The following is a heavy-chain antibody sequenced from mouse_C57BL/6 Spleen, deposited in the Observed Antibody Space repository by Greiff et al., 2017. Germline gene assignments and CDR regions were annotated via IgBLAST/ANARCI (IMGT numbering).Heavy chain of an antibody. Sequence: QVQLQQSGAGLVRPGASVTLSCKASGYTFTDYEMHWVKQTPVHGLEWIGAIDPETGGTAYNQKFKGKAILTADKSSSTVYMELRSLTSEDSAVYYCTSFDCGSSFALDYWGQGTSVTVSS. CDR2: IDPETGGT. CDR1: GYTFTDYE. CDR3: TSFDCGSSFALDY. J-gene: IGHJ4*01. V-gene: IGHV1-15*01. D-gene: IGHD1-1*01.